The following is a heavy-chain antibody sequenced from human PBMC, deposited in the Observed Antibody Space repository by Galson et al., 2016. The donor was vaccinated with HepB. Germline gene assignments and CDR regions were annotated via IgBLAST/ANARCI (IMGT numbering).Heavy chain of an antibody. CDR3: TRDGTLRSLGY. Sequence: SLRLSCAGSGFSFGSYWMSWVRQSPGKGLEWVANIKPDGSEKYYVDSVEGRFTISRDNAKNSLYLQMNSLRAEDTARYYCTRDGTLRSLGYWGQGTLVTVSS. J-gene: IGHJ4*02. V-gene: IGHV3-7*03. D-gene: IGHD3-22*01. CDR2: IKPDGSEK. CDR1: GFSFGSYW.